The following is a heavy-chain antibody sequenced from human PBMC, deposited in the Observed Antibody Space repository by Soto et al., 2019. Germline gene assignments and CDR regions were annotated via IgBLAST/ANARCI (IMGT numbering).Heavy chain of an antibody. CDR2: IIPIFGTA. CDR3: ASADHSGPFMITFGGANY. J-gene: IGHJ4*02. D-gene: IGHD3-16*01. Sequence: QVQLVQSGAEVKKPGASVKVSCKASGYTFTGYYMHWVRQAPGQGLEWMGGIIPIFGTANYAQKFQGRVTITADESTSTAYMELSSLRSEDTAVYYCASADHSGPFMITFGGANYWGQGTLVTVSS. V-gene: IGHV1-69*01. CDR1: GYTFTGYY.